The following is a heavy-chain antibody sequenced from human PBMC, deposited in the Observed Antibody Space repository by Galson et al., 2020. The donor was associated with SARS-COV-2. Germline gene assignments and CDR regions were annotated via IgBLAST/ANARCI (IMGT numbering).Heavy chain of an antibody. J-gene: IGHJ2*01. CDR2: VYPSGTT. Sequence: SETLSLTCTVSGYSVSTTNYWGWVRQPPGRGLEWIGSVYPSGTTYYNPSLQSRVTISAHTSKNQFSLRLDSVTAADTALYYCARQGVNMVVLVTVPGWYFDLWGRGTLVTVSS. CDR1: GYSVSTTNY. CDR3: ARQGVNMVVLVTVPGWYFDL. D-gene: IGHD3-22*01. V-gene: IGHV4-38-2*02.